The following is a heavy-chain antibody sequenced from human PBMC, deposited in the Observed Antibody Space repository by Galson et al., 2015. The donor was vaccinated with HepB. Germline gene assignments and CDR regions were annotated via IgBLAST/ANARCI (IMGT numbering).Heavy chain of an antibody. CDR2: IVTKFGTS. CDR3: ARNKSGWLDS. CDR1: GGPLNNYA. J-gene: IGHJ5*01. Sequence: SVKVSCKASGGPLNNYAISWMRQAPGRGLEWMGGIVTKFGTSSDAQRFQGRVTITADESAGTVYMELRSLRSDDTAVYFCARNKSGWLDSWGQGTLVTVSS. D-gene: IGHD2/OR15-2a*01. V-gene: IGHV1-69*13.